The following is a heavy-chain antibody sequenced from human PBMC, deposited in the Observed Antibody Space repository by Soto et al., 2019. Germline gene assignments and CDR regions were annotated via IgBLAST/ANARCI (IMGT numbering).Heavy chain of an antibody. CDR1: GYPFATYG. CDR3: AKNGQPPYYYYGLDV. V-gene: IGHV1-18*01. D-gene: IGHD2-8*01. Sequence: ASVKVSCKASGYPFATYGIMWVRQAPGQGLEWMGWISGYNGDTNYAQKFQGRVTMTIDTSTGTAYMEVRSLTSDDTAVYYCAKNGQPPYYYYGLDVWGQGTKVTVSS. CDR2: ISGYNGDT. J-gene: IGHJ6*02.